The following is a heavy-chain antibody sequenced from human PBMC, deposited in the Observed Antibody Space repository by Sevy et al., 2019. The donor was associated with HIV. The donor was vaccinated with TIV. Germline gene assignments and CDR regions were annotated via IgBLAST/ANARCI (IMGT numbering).Heavy chain of an antibody. CDR3: AKDGPGGIRGGALDS. CDR1: GFTFSRYA. V-gene: IGHV3-23*01. D-gene: IGHD1-26*01. CDR2: ISGDASTT. Sequence: GGSLRLSCAASGFTFSRYAMSWVRQAPGKGLEWMSIISGDASTTYYADSVNGRFTISGDNSKNTLSLQMSRMRGEDTALYYCAKDGPGGIRGGALDSWGQGTMVTVSS. J-gene: IGHJ4*02.